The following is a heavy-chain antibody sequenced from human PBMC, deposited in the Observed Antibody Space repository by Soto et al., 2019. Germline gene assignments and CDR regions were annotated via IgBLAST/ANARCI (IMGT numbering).Heavy chain of an antibody. CDR3: AKERWVGRGTFWSGNYGMDV. Sequence: EVQLLESGGGLVQPWGSLRLSCAASGFTFSSYAMSWVRQAPGKGLEWVSAISGSGGSTYYADSVKGRFTISRDNSKNTLYLQMNSLRAEDTAVYYCAKERWVGRGTFWSGNYGMDVWGQGTTVTVSS. J-gene: IGHJ6*02. CDR2: ISGSGGST. V-gene: IGHV3-23*01. D-gene: IGHD3-3*01. CDR1: GFTFSSYA.